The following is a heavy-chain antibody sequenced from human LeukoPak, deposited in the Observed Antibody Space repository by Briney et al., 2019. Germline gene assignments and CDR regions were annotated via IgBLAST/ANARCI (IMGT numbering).Heavy chain of an antibody. Sequence: ASVKVSCKASGYTFTSYDINWVRQATGQGLDWMGWMNPNSGNTGYAQKFQGRVTMTRNPSISTAYMELSSLRSEDTAVYYCARGPPGRSRKIAVAGSYWFDPWGQGTLVTVSS. D-gene: IGHD6-19*01. CDR1: GYTFTSYD. CDR2: MNPNSGNT. CDR3: ARGPPGRSRKIAVAGSYWFDP. J-gene: IGHJ5*02. V-gene: IGHV1-8*01.